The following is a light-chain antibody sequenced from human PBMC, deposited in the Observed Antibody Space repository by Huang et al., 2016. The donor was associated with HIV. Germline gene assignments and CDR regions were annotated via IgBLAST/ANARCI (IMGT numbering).Light chain of an antibody. CDR1: QRILYNSDKKNY. J-gene: IGKJ1*01. CDR3: QQYYGSPPT. CDR2: WAS. Sequence: DIVMTQSPDSLAVSLGERATINCKSSQRILYNSDKKNYLAWYQQKPGQPTKLSIYWASTRESGVPERFSGSGSGTDFTLTISSLQAGDVAVYYCQQYYGSPPTFGKGTKVEIK. V-gene: IGKV4-1*01.